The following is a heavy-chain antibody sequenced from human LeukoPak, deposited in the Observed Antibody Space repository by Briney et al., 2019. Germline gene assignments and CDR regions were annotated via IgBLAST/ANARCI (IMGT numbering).Heavy chain of an antibody. J-gene: IGHJ5*02. D-gene: IGHD1-14*01. V-gene: IGHV1-2*02. Sequence: ASVKVSCKASGYTFTGYYMHWVRQVPGQGFEWMGWIDPERGGTNYARDFQGRVTLTRDTSINTAYMELTSLRSDDTAVYFCARDRQYGTSWRRTSFDPWGQGTLVTVSS. CDR1: GYTFTGYY. CDR2: IDPERGGT. CDR3: ARDRQYGTSWRRTSFDP.